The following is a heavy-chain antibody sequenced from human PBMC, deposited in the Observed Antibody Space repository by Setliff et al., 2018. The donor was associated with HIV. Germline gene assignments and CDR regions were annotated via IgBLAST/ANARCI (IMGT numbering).Heavy chain of an antibody. Sequence: ASVKVSCKASGYTFTSYAIHWVRQAPGQRLEWMGWINTGQGNTKYSQEFQGRVTITRDTSATTAYMELSSLRSEDMAVYYCARETYYHTWGGFFYYMDVWGKGTTVTVSS. CDR2: INTGQGNT. V-gene: IGHV1-3*03. J-gene: IGHJ6*03. CDR1: GYTFTSYA. CDR3: ARETYYHTWGGFFYYMDV. D-gene: IGHD3-3*01.